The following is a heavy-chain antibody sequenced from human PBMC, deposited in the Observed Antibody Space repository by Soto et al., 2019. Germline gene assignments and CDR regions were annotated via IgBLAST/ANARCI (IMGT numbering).Heavy chain of an antibody. CDR3: ARWGGYCSGGSCYSKGFDY. D-gene: IGHD2-15*01. J-gene: IGHJ4*02. CDR2: IYYSGST. V-gene: IGHV4-39*01. Sequence: QLQLQESGPGLVKPSETLSLTCTVSGGSISSSSYYWGWIRQPPGKGLEWIGSIYYSGSTYYNPSLKSRVTISVDTSTNQFSLKLSSVTAADTAVYYCARWGGYCSGGSCYSKGFDYWGQGTLVTVSS. CDR1: GGSISSSSYY.